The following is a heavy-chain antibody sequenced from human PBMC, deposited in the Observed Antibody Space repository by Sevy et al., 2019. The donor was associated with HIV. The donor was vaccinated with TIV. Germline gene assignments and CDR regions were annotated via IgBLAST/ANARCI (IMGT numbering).Heavy chain of an antibody. CDR2: INGKGRST. J-gene: IGHJ6*02. CDR3: AKTFNSGGGAVPAANYYYYGMDV. Sequence: GGSLRLSCAASEFIFSDYAMNWVRQTPGKGLEWVSSINGKGRSTHYADSVEGRFTISRDNSKNTLYLQMNSLRAEDTAVYYCAKTFNSGGGAVPAANYYYYGMDVWGQGTTVTVSS. D-gene: IGHD2-2*01. CDR1: EFIFSDYA. V-gene: IGHV3-23*01.